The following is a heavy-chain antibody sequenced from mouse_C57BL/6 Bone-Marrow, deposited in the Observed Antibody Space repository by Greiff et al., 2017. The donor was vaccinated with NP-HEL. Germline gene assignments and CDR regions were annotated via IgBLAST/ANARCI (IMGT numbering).Heavy chain of an antibody. CDR3: ARGGYGSSPWFAY. V-gene: IGHV3-6*01. J-gene: IGHJ3*01. D-gene: IGHD1-1*01. CDR1: GYSITSGYY. Sequence: EVQLQQSGPGLVKPSQSLSLTCSVTGYSITSGYYWNWIRQFPGNKLEWMGYISYDGGNNYNPSLKNRITITRDTSKNQFFLKLNSVTTEDTATYYCARGGYGSSPWFAYWGQGTLVTVSA. CDR2: ISYDGGN.